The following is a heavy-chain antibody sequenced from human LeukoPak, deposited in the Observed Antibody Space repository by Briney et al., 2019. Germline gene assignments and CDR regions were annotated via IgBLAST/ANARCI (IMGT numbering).Heavy chain of an antibody. CDR2: IKRKTDGVTT. J-gene: IGHJ4*02. CDR3: ATVIAAAGCFDY. Sequence: GGSLRLSCAASGFTFSNAWMRWVRHAPGGGGEWVGRIKRKTDGVTTDHPAPVKDRFTISREESNITVNLQINSLKTEVITVYYCATVIAAAGCFDYWGEGTLVTVHS. CDR1: GFTFSNAW. V-gene: IGHV3-15*01. D-gene: IGHD6-13*01.